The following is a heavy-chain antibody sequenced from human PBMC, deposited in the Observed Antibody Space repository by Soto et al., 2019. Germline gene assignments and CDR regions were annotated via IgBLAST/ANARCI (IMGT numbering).Heavy chain of an antibody. Sequence: QVQLVQSGAEVKKPGASVKVSLKASGYTFTRYGVSWVRQAPGQWLEWMGWISAYNGNTNYAQKLQGRVTMTTDTSTSTAYMELRSLRSDDTAVYYCATPYPYYDILLGGAWGQGTLVTVSS. CDR3: ATPYPYYDILLGGA. CDR1: GYTFTRYG. V-gene: IGHV1-18*01. D-gene: IGHD3-9*01. J-gene: IGHJ5*02. CDR2: ISAYNGNT.